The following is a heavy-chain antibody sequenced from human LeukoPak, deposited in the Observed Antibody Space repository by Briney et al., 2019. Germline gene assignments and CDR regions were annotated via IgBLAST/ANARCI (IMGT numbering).Heavy chain of an antibody. D-gene: IGHD6-13*01. Sequence: GGSLRLSCAASGFTFSNYGMHWVRQAPGQGLEWMGRINPNSGGTNYAQKFQGRVTMTRDTSISTAYMELSRLRSDDTAVYYCARGITGYSSSLYYFDYWGQGTLVTVSS. CDR2: INPNSGGT. V-gene: IGHV1-2*06. J-gene: IGHJ4*02. CDR1: GFTFSNYG. CDR3: ARGITGYSSSLYYFDY.